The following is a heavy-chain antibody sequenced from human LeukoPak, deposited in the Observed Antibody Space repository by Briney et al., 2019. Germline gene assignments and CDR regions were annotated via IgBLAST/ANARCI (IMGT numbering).Heavy chain of an antibody. D-gene: IGHD6-19*01. J-gene: IGHJ4*02. V-gene: IGHV4-4*07. CDR2: IYGSGTT. CDR1: GGSMSTLY. CDR3: ARDGGSWPFFES. Sequence: SETLSLTCTVSGGSMSTLYWSWIRQPAGKGLEWIGRIYGSGTTNYNPALKSRVTMSVDTSKKQFSLKLTSVTAADTAVYYCARDGGSWPFFESWGQGTLVTVSS.